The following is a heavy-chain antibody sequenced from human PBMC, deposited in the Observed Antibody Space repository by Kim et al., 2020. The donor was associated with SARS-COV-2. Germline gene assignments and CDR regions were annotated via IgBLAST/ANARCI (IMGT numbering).Heavy chain of an antibody. CDR1: GFTFSSYG. D-gene: IGHD6-19*01. Sequence: GGSLRLSCAASGFTFSSYGMHWVRQAPGKGLEWVAVIWYDGSNKYYADSVKGRFTISRDNSKNTLYLQMNSLRAEDTAVYYCARDSYYSSGWGTFDYWGQGTLVTVSS. J-gene: IGHJ4*02. CDR2: IWYDGSNK. CDR3: ARDSYYSSGWGTFDY. V-gene: IGHV3-33*01.